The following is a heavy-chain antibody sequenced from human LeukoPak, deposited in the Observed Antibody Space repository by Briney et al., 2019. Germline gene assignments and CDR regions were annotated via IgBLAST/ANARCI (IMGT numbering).Heavy chain of an antibody. J-gene: IGHJ4*02. V-gene: IGHV3-23*01. CDR1: GVTFSSYP. D-gene: IGHD5-18*01. CDR2: ISANSGAT. CDR3: SKAGDTNYYRYGDY. Sequence: GGSLRLSCAASGVTFSSYPMSWVRQAPGRGLEWVSVISANSGATYYARSVKGRFTISRDNAKNTLYLQMNNLRGEDTALYYCSKAGDTNYYRYGDYWGQGTLVTVSS.